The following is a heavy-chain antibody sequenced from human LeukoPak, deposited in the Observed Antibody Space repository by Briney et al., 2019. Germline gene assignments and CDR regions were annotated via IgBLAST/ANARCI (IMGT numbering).Heavy chain of an antibody. D-gene: IGHD5-18*01. CDR3: AKDRAIHLVPYYLVPDI. J-gene: IGHJ3*02. CDR2: ISGSGGAT. CDR1: GFTFSSYA. V-gene: IGHV3-23*01. Sequence: QPGESLRLSCAASGFTFSSYAMSWVRQAPGKGLEWVSAISGSGGATYYADSVKGRFTISRDNSKNTLYLQMNSLRAEDTAVYYCAKDRAIHLVPYYLVPDIWGQGTVVTVSS.